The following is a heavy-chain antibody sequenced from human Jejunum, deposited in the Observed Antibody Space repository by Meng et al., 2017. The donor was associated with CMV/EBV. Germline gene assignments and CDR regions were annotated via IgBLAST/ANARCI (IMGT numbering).Heavy chain of an antibody. D-gene: IGHD1-26*01. CDR3: AHFVGGYYPSRPDY. V-gene: IGHV2-5*02. CDR2: IYRGDDK. J-gene: IGHJ4*02. Sequence: IPLKESGPTLVKPTTTLTLTCSFAGFAPSTSGEGVGWIRQPPGKALEWLALIYRGDDKRYSPSLNSRLTIAKDTSKNEVVLTLTNMGPIDTGTYYCAHFVGGYYPSRPDYWGQGTLVTVSS. CDR1: GFAPSTSGEG.